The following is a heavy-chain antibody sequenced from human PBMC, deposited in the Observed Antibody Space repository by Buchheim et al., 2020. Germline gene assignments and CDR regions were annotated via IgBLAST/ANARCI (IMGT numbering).Heavy chain of an antibody. CDR2: IHYTGST. CDR3: ARANTYGYPKAFDC. J-gene: IGHJ4*02. CDR1: GGSISSSRYY. D-gene: IGHD5-18*01. V-gene: IGHV4-39*07. Sequence: QLQLQESGPGLVKPSETLSLTCTVSGGSISSSRYYWGWVRQPPGKGLKWIGNIHYTGSTYDNPSLKSRVTLSVDTSRNQFSLQLSSVTAADTDIYYCARANTYGYPKAFDCWGQGTL.